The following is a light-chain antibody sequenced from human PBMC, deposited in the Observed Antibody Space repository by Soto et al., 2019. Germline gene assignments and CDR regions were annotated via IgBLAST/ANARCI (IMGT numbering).Light chain of an antibody. CDR2: DAS. Sequence: DIQMTQSPSTMSASIGDRVAITCRASQDISVWLAWYQQKPGKAPTLLVSDASNLQSGVPSRFSGSGSGSEFTLTLSSLQPDDFSTYYCHQYYSYPWTFGQGTKVEIK. CDR1: QDISVW. V-gene: IGKV1-5*01. CDR3: HQYYSYPWT. J-gene: IGKJ1*01.